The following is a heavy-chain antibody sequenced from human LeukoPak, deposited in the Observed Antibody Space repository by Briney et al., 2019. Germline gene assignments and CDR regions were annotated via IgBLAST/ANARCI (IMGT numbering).Heavy chain of an antibody. CDR1: GCTFATYG. CDR3: ARVRPMIVQVDY. D-gene: IGHD3-22*01. CDR2: INLYNGNT. J-gene: IGHJ4*02. Sequence: ASVKVSCTASGCTFATYGISWVRQAPGQGLEWMGWINLYNGNTHYAQKLQGRVTLTTDTSTSTAYMELRSLRSDDTAVYYCARVRPMIVQVDYWGQGTLVTVSS. V-gene: IGHV1-18*01.